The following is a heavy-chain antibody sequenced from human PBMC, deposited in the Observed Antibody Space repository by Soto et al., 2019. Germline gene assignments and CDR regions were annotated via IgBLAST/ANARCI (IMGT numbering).Heavy chain of an antibody. CDR3: AKLGYCSSASCHYFDY. CDR1: GYTFTSYG. Sequence: QVLLVQSGGEVKKPGASVKVSCKASGYTFTSYGISWVRQAPGQGLEWMGWISVYNGNTNYAQNLQGRVAMTTDTSMSTAYMELRSLRSDDTAVYYCAKLGYCSSASCHYFDYWGQGTLVTVSS. V-gene: IGHV1-18*01. J-gene: IGHJ4*02. D-gene: IGHD2-2*01. CDR2: ISVYNGNT.